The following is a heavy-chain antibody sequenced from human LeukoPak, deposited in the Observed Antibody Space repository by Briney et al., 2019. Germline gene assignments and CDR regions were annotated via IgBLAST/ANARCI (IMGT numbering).Heavy chain of an antibody. D-gene: IGHD3-3*01. CDR1: GGSISSYH. CDR3: ARGGHITIFGVVKSEFDY. Sequence: SETLSLTCTVSGGSISSYHWSWIRQPPGKGLECIGYIYYSGSTHYNPSLKSRVTISVDTSKNQFSLKLSSVTAADTAVYYCARGGHITIFGVVKSEFDYWGQGTLVTVSS. V-gene: IGHV4-59*12. CDR2: IYYSGST. J-gene: IGHJ4*02.